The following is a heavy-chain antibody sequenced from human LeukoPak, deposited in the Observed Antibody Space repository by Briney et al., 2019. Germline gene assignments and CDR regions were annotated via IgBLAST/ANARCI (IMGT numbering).Heavy chain of an antibody. CDR3: ARGGGYCSSTSCYNPPFDY. D-gene: IGHD2-2*02. CDR2: IYSGGST. J-gene: IGHJ4*02. CDR1: GFTVSSNY. Sequence: GGSLRLSCAASGFTVSSNYMSWVRQAPGKGLEWVSVIYSGGSTYYADSVKGRFTISRDNSKNTLYLQMNSLRAEDTAVYYCARGGGYCSSTSCYNPPFDYWGQGTLVTVSS. V-gene: IGHV3-53*01.